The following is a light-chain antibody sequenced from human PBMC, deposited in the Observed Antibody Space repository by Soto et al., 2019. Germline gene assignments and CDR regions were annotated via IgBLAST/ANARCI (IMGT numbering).Light chain of an antibody. Sequence: EIVLTQSPGTLSLSPGERATLSCRASQSVSSTYLAWYQQKPGQAPRLLIYGASSRATGIPDRFSGGGSGTDFALTISRLEPEDFAVYYCQQYGGSPLWTFGQGTKVDIK. CDR2: GAS. J-gene: IGKJ1*01. V-gene: IGKV3-20*01. CDR3: QQYGGSPLWT. CDR1: QSVSSTY.